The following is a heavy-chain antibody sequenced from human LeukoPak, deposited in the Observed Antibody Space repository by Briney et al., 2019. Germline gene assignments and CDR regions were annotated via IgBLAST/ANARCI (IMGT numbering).Heavy chain of an antibody. CDR3: AKDMDVVVVAATHPFDY. Sequence: PGGSLRLSCAASGFTFSSYAMSWVRQAPGKGLQWVSGISGSGGSTYYADSVKGRFTISRDNSKNTLYLQMNSLRAEDTAVYYCAKDMDVVVVAATHPFDYWGQGTLVTVSS. J-gene: IGHJ4*02. CDR1: GFTFSSYA. CDR2: ISGSGGST. D-gene: IGHD2-15*01. V-gene: IGHV3-23*01.